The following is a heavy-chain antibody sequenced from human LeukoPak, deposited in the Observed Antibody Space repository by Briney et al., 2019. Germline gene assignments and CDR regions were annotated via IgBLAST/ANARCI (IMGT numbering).Heavy chain of an antibody. CDR3: ARANSVSSSSDY. V-gene: IGHV3-30*04. CDR2: ISYDGSNK. CDR1: GFTFSSYT. Sequence: GGSLRLSCAASGFTFSSYTMHWVRQAPGKGLEWVAVISYDGSNKYYADSVKGRFTISRDNSKNTLYLQMNSLRAEDTAVYYCARANSVSSSSDYWGQGTLVTVSS. J-gene: IGHJ4*02. D-gene: IGHD6-6*01.